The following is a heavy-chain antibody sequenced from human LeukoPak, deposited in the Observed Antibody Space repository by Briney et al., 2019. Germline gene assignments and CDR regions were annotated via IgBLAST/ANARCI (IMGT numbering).Heavy chain of an antibody. Sequence: PSETLSLTCTVSGGSISSYYWSWIRQPPGKGLEWIGEIYHSGITNYNASLKSRVTILVDKSKNQFSLKLTSVTAADTAVYYCASAFPFQLVHWGQGILVTVSS. CDR2: IYHSGIT. V-gene: IGHV4-59*12. D-gene: IGHD1-1*01. CDR3: ASAFPFQLVH. CDR1: GGSISSYY. J-gene: IGHJ4*02.